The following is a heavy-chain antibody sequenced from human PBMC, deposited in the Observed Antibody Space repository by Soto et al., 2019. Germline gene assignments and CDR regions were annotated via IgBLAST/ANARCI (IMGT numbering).Heavy chain of an antibody. D-gene: IGHD6-19*01. J-gene: IGHJ4*02. CDR1: GFSFSDSW. V-gene: IGHV3-7*01. Sequence: NLVESGGGLVQPGGSLILSCAVSGFSFSDSWMTWVRQAPGKGLEWVATIKTDGNTKVYVDSVKGRFTISRDIARNLVYLQMLSLRVEDTAIYYCARDPYGSDGYGAFDYWGQGTLVTVSS. CDR2: IKTDGNTK. CDR3: ARDPYGSDGYGAFDY.